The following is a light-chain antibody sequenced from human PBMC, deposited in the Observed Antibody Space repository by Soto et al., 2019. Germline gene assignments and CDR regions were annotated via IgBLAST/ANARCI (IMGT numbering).Light chain of an antibody. J-gene: IGKJ2*01. V-gene: IGKV3-20*01. CDR2: GAS. CDR1: QSVSSNY. CDR3: QQYGSSPYT. Sequence: EIVLTQSPGTLSLSPGERATLSCRASQSVSSNYLAWYQQKSGQAPRLLIYGASNRAAGIPDRFSGSGSGTDFTLNISGLEPEDFAVYYCQQYGSSPYTFGQGTKLEIK.